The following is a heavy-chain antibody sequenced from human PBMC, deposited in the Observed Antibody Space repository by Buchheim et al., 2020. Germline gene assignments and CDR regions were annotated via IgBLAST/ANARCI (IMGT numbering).Heavy chain of an antibody. CDR2: IYYSGST. CDR1: GGSISSGGYY. Sequence: QVQLQESGPGLVKPSQTLSLTCTVSGGSISSGGYYWSWIRQHPGKGLEWIGYIYYSGSTYYNPSLKSRVTISVDTSKNQFSLKLSSVTAADTAVYYCARGKGFYDFWSGYSDHYYYGMDVWGQGTT. CDR3: ARGKGFYDFWSGYSDHYYYGMDV. D-gene: IGHD3-3*01. V-gene: IGHV4-31*03. J-gene: IGHJ6*02.